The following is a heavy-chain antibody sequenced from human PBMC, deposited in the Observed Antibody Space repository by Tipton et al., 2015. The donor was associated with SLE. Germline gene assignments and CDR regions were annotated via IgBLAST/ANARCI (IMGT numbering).Heavy chain of an antibody. CDR2: ITDNSGGT. J-gene: IGHJ4*02. V-gene: IGHV3-23*01. CDR3: VRGEATYAY. CDR1: GFTFSLYS. Sequence: SLRLSCAPSGFTFSLYSMNWVRQAPGKGLQWVSAITDNSGGTYYADSVRGRFTISRDNSKNTLYLQMNSLRADDTAVYYCVRGEATYAYWGQGTLVTVSS. D-gene: IGHD2-2*01.